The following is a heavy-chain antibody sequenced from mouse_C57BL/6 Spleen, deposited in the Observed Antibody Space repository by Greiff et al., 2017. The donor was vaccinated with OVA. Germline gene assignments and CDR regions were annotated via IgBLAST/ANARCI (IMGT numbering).Heavy chain of an antibody. CDR1: GYSFTDYN. V-gene: IGHV1-39*01. D-gene: IGHD2-4*01. CDR2: INPNYGTT. CDR3: ARGDYDGAWFAY. Sequence: VQLKESGPELVKPGASVTLSCKASGYSFTDYNMNWVKQSNGKSLEWIGVINPNYGTTSYNQKFKGKATLTVDQSSSTAYMQLNSLTSEDSAVYYCARGDYDGAWFAYWGQGTLVTVSA. J-gene: IGHJ3*01.